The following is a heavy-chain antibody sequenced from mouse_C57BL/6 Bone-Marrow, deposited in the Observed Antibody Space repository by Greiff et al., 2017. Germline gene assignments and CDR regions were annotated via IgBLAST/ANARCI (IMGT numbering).Heavy chain of an antibody. J-gene: IGHJ4*01. CDR1: GYTFTSYG. CDR2: IYPRSGNT. D-gene: IGHD2-3*01. V-gene: IGHV1-81*01. CDR3: ARDLYDGYYDAMDY. Sequence: VQLQQSGAELARPGASVKLSCKASGYTFTSYGISWVKQRTGQGLEWIGEIYPRSGNTNYNEKFKGKATLTADKSSSTAYMELRSLTSEDSAVYFCARDLYDGYYDAMDYWGQGTSVTVSS.